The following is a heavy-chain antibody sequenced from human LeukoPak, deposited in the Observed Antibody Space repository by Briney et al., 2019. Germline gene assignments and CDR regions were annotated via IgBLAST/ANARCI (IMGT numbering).Heavy chain of an antibody. CDR3: ARLPMGTGVAGAYYYYYFMDV. V-gene: IGHV4-61*02. CDR1: GDSISSGTYY. D-gene: IGHD6-19*01. Sequence: SETLSLTCTVSGDSISSGTYYWSWIRQPAGKGLEWIGRVYTGGSTNYNPSLRGRVSISIDTSKNQFSLRLTSVTAADAAVYFCARLPMGTGVAGAYYYYYFMDVWGKGTTVTVSS. J-gene: IGHJ6*03. CDR2: VYTGGST.